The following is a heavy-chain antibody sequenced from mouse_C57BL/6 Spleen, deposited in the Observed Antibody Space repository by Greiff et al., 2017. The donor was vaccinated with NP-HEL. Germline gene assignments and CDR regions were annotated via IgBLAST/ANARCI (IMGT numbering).Heavy chain of an antibody. CDR2: ISDGGSYT. CDR3: ASAMITYYFDY. V-gene: IGHV5-4*03. CDR1: GFTFSSYA. J-gene: IGHJ2*01. Sequence: EVMLVESGGGLVKPGGSLKLSCAASGFTFSSYAMSWVRQTPEKRLEWVATISDGGSYTYYPDNVTGRFTISRDNAKNNLYLQMSHLKSEDTAMYYCASAMITYYFDYGGQGTTLTVSS. D-gene: IGHD2-4*01.